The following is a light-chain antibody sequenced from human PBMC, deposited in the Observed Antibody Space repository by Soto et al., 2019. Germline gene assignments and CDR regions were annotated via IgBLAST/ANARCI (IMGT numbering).Light chain of an antibody. J-gene: IGLJ2*01. CDR1: NIGRKS. V-gene: IGLV3-21*02. CDR2: DDR. CDR3: QRWDSNSDHVV. Sequence: SYELTQPPSVSVAPGQTASITCGGTNIGRKSVHWYQQKPGQATVVVVYDDRDRPSGIPERFSGSNSGNTAALTISTVEAGDEADYYCQRWDSNSDHVVFGGGTKVTVL.